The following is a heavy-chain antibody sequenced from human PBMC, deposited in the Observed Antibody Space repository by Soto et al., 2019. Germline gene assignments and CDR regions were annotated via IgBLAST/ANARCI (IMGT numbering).Heavy chain of an antibody. CDR3: ARRDSSGYVYYFDY. Sequence: QVQLQESGPGLVKPSQTLSLTCTVSGGSISSGGYYWSWIRQHPGKGLEWIGYIYYSGSTYYNPSLKSRVTXXVXTXXNQFSLKLSSVTAADTAVYYCARRDSSGYVYYFDYWGQGTLVTVSS. V-gene: IGHV4-31*03. D-gene: IGHD3-22*01. CDR1: GGSISSGGYY. CDR2: IYYSGST. J-gene: IGHJ4*02.